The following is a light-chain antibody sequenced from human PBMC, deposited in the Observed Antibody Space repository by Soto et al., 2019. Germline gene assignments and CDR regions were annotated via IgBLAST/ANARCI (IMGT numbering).Light chain of an antibody. V-gene: IGKV3-15*01. CDR3: QQYNNWSRT. J-gene: IGKJ1*01. CDR1: QSVSSN. Sequence: EIVMTQSPATLSVSPGERATLSCRASQSVSSNLAWYQQKPGQAPRLLIYGASTRATGIPARFSGSGSGTESTLTMSSLKSEDFTIYYCQQYNNWSRTFGQGTKVEIK. CDR2: GAS.